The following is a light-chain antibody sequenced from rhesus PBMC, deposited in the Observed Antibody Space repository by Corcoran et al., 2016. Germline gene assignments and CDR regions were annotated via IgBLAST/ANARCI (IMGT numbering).Light chain of an antibody. CDR3: QQSGNLWT. Sequence: ETVVTQSPATLALSPGERATLSCRASQSVGSYLAWYQQKPGQAPRLLIYGASSRATGIPDRFSGSGSGTDFTFTISSLEPEDVGVYYCQQSGNLWTFGQGTKVEIK. CDR1: QSVGSY. J-gene: IGKJ1*01. CDR2: GAS. V-gene: IGKV3-24*04.